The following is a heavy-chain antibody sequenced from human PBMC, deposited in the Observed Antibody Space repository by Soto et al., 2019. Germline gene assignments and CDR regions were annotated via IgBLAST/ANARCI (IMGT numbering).Heavy chain of an antibody. CDR1: GFTFSSYS. Sequence: EVQLVESGGGLVKPGGSLRLSCAASGFTFSSYSMNWVRQAPGKGLEWVSSISSSSSYIYYADSVKGRFTISRDNAKNSLYLQMNSLGGEDTAVYYCANGEYYYDSSGYYYCWGQGTLVTVSS. D-gene: IGHD3-22*01. CDR2: ISSSSSYI. J-gene: IGHJ4*02. CDR3: ANGEYYYDSSGYYYC. V-gene: IGHV3-21*01.